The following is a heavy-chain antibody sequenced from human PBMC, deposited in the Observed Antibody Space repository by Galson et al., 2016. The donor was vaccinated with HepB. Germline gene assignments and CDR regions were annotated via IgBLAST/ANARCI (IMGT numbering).Heavy chain of an antibody. CDR1: GFPFTTSA. J-gene: IGHJ6*02. V-gene: IGHV3-23*01. D-gene: IGHD5-18*01. CDR2: ISGSGTTT. Sequence: SLRLSCAASGFPFTTSALNWVRQAPGKGLQWVSFISGSGTTTFYTDSVKGRFTISRDNSKNMLYLQMDSLRAEDTAVYSGAKPRRYNHDALHIWGQGTTVTVSS. CDR3: AKPRRYNHDALHI.